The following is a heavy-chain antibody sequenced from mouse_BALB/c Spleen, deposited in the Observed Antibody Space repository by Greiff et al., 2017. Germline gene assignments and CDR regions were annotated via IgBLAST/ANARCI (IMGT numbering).Heavy chain of an antibody. J-gene: IGHJ2*01. CDR1: GFNIKDYY. CDR3: NAYPTMITTVDY. V-gene: IGHV14-4*02. Sequence: EVQLQQSGAELVRSGASVKLSCTASGFNIKDYYMHWVKQRPEQGLEWIGWIDPENGDTEYAPKFQGKATMTADTSSNTAYLQLSSLTSEDTAVYYCNAYPTMITTVDYWGQGTTLTVSS. D-gene: IGHD2-4*01. CDR2: IDPENGDT.